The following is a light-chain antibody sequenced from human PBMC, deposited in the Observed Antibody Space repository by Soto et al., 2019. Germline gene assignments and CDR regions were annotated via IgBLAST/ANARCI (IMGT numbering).Light chain of an antibody. CDR3: GTWDSSLSVHV. Sequence: VLTQPPSVSAAPGQKVTISCSGSSSNIGNNYVSWYQQLPGTAPKLLIYDNNKRPSGNPDRFSGSKSGTSATLGISGLQTGDEADYYCGTWDSSLSVHVFGTGTQLTVL. V-gene: IGLV1-51*01. CDR2: DNN. J-gene: IGLJ1*01. CDR1: SSNIGNNY.